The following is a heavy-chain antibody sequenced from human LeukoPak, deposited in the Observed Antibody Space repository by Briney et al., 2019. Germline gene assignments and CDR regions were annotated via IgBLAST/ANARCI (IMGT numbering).Heavy chain of an antibody. Sequence: SETLSLTCTVSGGSISSYYWSWIRQPPGKGLEWIGYIYYSGSTNYNPSLKSRVTISVDTSKNQFSLKLSSVTAADTAVYYCARDKRSGYYRNYYYYYMDVWGKGTTVTVSS. D-gene: IGHD3-3*01. CDR3: ARDKRSGYYRNYYYYYMDV. CDR2: IYYSGST. V-gene: IGHV4-59*01. CDR1: GGSISSYY. J-gene: IGHJ6*03.